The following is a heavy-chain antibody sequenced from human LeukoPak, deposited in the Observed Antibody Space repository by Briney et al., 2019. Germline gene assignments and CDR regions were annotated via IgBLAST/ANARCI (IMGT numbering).Heavy chain of an antibody. D-gene: IGHD3-10*01. CDR3: AKDTYYYGSRSYSPNYYYYGMDV. CDR2: LSWNSGSI. V-gene: IGHV3-9*02. Sequence: GGSLRLSCAASGFTPDDYAMHWVRQALGKGLKWVSGLSWNSGSIGYADSVKGRFTISRDNAKNSLYLQMNSLRAEDTAWYYCAKDTYYYGSRSYSPNYYYYGMDVWGQGTPVTVSS. CDR1: GFTPDDYA. J-gene: IGHJ6*02.